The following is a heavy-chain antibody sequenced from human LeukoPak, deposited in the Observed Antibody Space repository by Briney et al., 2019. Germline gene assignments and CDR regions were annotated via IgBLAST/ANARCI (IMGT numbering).Heavy chain of an antibody. Sequence: SETLSLTCTVSGGSISSYYWSWIRQPPGKGLEWIGYIYYSGSTNYNPSLKSRVTISVDTSKNQFSLKLSPVTAADTAVYYCARENIVVVPAANYAYYYYYGMDVWGQGTTVTVSS. CDR2: IYYSGST. CDR1: GGSISSYY. V-gene: IGHV4-59*01. J-gene: IGHJ6*02. D-gene: IGHD2-2*01. CDR3: ARENIVVVPAANYAYYYYYGMDV.